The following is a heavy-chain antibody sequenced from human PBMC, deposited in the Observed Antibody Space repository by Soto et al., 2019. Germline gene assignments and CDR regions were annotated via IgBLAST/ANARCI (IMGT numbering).Heavy chain of an antibody. CDR2: IWFDGSNK. Sequence: LRLSFAASVFTFSSYAIHWVRQAPGKGLEWVAIIWFDGSNKYYSDSVKGRFSISRDNSKNTLFLQMDSLSAEDTAVYYCARGQLTAATTYFDFWGEVTMVAVSS. J-gene: IGHJ4*02. D-gene: IGHD2-15*01. CDR3: ARGQLTAATTYFDF. CDR1: VFTFSSYA. V-gene: IGHV3-33*01.